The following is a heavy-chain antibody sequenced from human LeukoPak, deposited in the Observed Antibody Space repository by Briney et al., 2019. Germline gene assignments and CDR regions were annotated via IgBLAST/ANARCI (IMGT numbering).Heavy chain of an antibody. J-gene: IGHJ4*02. CDR3: ARDQEGFDD. Sequence: SVPVSYQPSGYTFPRNYIHWLRQAPGQGLEWMGVIYPRDGNTNYAQKFQGRVTVTRDTSTGTVHMELSGLRSEDTAVYYCARDQEGFDDGGQGSLVTVSS. CDR2: IYPRDGNT. CDR1: GYTFPRNY. V-gene: IGHV1-46*01.